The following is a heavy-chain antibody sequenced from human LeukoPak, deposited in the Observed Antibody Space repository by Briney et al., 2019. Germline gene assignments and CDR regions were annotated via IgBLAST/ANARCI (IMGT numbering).Heavy chain of an antibody. D-gene: IGHD3-22*01. V-gene: IGHV4-30-4*08. CDR3: ARAAAYPLMVDYDSSNTYKKGFDP. J-gene: IGHJ5*02. Sequence: SETLSLTCTVSGGSISSGDYYWSWIRQPPGKGLEWIGYIYYSGSTYYNPSLKSRVTISVDTSKNQFSLKLSSVTAADTAVYYCARAAAYPLMVDYDSSNTYKKGFDPWGQGTLVTVSS. CDR2: IYYSGST. CDR1: GGSISSGDYY.